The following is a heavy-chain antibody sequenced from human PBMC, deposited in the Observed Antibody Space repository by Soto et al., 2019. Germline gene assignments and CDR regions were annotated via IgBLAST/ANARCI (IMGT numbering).Heavy chain of an antibody. V-gene: IGHV1-18*01. CDR3: ARDLYYSSGRYFDHDAFDI. J-gene: IGHJ3*02. CDR1: GYNFTSYG. CDR2: ISPHNDRT. D-gene: IGHD6-19*01. Sequence: QVQLVQSGADVKKPGASVKVSCKASGYNFTSYGISWVRQAPGQGLEWMEWISPHNDRTKYARRFQDRVTMTTETPTSTVYMELGSLRSDDTAVYYCARDLYYSSGRYFDHDAFDIWGQGTVVTVSS.